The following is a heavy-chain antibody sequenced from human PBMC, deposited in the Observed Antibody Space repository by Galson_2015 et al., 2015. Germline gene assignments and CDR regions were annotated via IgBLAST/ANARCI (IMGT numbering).Heavy chain of an antibody. J-gene: IGHJ4*02. D-gene: IGHD3-9*01. CDR1: GFTFSSYG. CDR3: AKEGQLRYFDWLFQYFDY. Sequence: SLRLSCAASGFTFSSYGMHWVRQAPGKGLEWVAVISYDGSNKYYADSVKGRFTISRDNSKNTLYLQMNSLRAEDTAVYYCAKEGQLRYFDWLFQYFDYWGQGTLVTVSS. V-gene: IGHV3-30*18. CDR2: ISYDGSNK.